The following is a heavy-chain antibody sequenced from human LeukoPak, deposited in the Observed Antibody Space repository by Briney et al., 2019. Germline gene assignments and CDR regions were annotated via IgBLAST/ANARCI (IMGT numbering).Heavy chain of an antibody. J-gene: IGHJ3*02. V-gene: IGHV4-59*01. CDR1: GGSISSYY. Sequence: SETLSLTCTVSGGSISSYYWSWIRQPSGKGLEWIGHIYYSGSTNCNPSLKSRLTISVDTSKNQFSLKLSSVTAADTAVYYCARSYYYDSSAYKRNAFDIWGQGTMVTVSS. CDR2: IYYSGST. D-gene: IGHD3-22*01. CDR3: ARSYYYDSSAYKRNAFDI.